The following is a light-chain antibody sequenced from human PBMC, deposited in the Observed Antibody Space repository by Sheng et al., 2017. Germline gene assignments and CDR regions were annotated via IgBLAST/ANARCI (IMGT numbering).Light chain of an antibody. CDR1: NIGSKS. J-gene: IGLJ3*02. CDR2: DDT. CDR3: QVWDRSSDHWV. Sequence: TCGGNNIGSKSVHWYQQKAGQAPVLVVYDDTDRPSGIPERFSGTNSENTATLTISRVEAGDEGDYYCQVWDRSSDHWVFGGGTKVTVL. V-gene: IGLV3-21*02.